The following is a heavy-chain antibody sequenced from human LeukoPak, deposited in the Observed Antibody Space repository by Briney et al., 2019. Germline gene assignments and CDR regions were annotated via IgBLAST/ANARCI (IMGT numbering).Heavy chain of an antibody. Sequence: PSETLSLTCTVSGGSVSSGSYQYSWIRQPAGKGLEWIGRIYARRDTNYNPSLRSRVTISIDASKNQFSLELISMTAADSAVYYCVAMKPPYYYYGLDVWGQGTTVTVS. CDR3: VAMKPPYYYYGLDV. CDR1: GGSVSSGSYQ. CDR2: IYARRDT. J-gene: IGHJ6*02. V-gene: IGHV4-61*02.